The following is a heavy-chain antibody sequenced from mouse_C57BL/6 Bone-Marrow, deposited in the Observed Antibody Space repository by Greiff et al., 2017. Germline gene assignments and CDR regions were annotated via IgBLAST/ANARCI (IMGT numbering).Heavy chain of an antibody. CDR3: RRSRDYYGSSPYWYVDV. CDR2: INPNYGTT. D-gene: IGHD1-1*01. V-gene: IGHV1-39*01. CDR1: GYSFTDYN. J-gene: IGHJ1*03. Sequence: VQLQQSGPELVKPGASVKISCKASGYSFTDYNMNWVKQSNGKSLEWIGVINPNYGTTSYNQKFKGKAPLTVDQSSSTAYMQLTSLTSEDSAVYYFRRSRDYYGSSPYWYVDVWGTGTTVTVSS.